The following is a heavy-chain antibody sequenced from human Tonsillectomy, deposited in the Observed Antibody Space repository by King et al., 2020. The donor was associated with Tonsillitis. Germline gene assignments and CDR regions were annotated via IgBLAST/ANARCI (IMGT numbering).Heavy chain of an antibody. CDR2: IDQDGSEK. CDR3: ARDRSAGYCDSGRGDY. CDR1: GFTFSSYW. Sequence: QLVQSGGGLVQPGGSLRLSCAASGFTFSSYWMSWVRQAPGKGLEWVANIDQDGSEKYYGDSVKGRFTISRDNVKNSLYLQMNSLRAEDTAVYYCARDRSAGYCDSGRGDYWGQGTLVTVSS. J-gene: IGHJ4*02. V-gene: IGHV3-7*03. D-gene: IGHD3-10*01.